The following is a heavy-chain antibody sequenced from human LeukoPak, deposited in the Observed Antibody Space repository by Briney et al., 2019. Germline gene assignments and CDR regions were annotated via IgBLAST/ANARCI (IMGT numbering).Heavy chain of an antibody. V-gene: IGHV4-39*01. CDR2: IYYSGST. Sequence: SETLSLTYTVSGGSISSSSYYWGWIRQPPGKGLEWIGSIYYSGSTYYNPSLKSRVTISVDTSKNQFSLKLSSVTAADTAVYYCARLSMVYAFDIWGQGTMVTVSS. CDR3: ARLSMVYAFDI. J-gene: IGHJ3*02. D-gene: IGHD3-10*01. CDR1: GGSISSSSYY.